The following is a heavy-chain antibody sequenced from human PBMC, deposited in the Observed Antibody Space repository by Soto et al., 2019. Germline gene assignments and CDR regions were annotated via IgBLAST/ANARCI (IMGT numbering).Heavy chain of an antibody. CDR2: LYWDDDK. V-gene: IGHV2-5*02. CDR3: VHRAGMEGNSWLPGH. D-gene: IGHD6-13*01. J-gene: IGHJ4*02. CDR1: GFSLSTSEVG. Sequence: QITLKESGPTLVKPTQTLTLTCTFSGFSLSTSEVGVGWIRQPPGKALEWLALLYWDDDKRYNPSLKSRLTITKDTSKSQVVLTLTNMHPVDTATYYCVHRAGMEGNSWLPGHWGQGTLVTVSS.